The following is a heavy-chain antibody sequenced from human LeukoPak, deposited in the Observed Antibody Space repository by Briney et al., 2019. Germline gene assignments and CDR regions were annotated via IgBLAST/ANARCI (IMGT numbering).Heavy chain of an antibody. D-gene: IGHD3-22*01. J-gene: IGHJ3*02. CDR1: GGTFISYA. CDR2: SIPIFGTA. CDR3: ARETYYYDSSGINNDAFDI. V-gene: IGHV1-69*05. Sequence: GASVTVSFKASGGTFISYAISWVRQAPGQGLEGMGGSIPIFGTANYAQKFQGRVTITTDESTSTAYMELSSLRSEDTAVYYCARETYYYDSSGINNDAFDIWGQGTMVTVSS.